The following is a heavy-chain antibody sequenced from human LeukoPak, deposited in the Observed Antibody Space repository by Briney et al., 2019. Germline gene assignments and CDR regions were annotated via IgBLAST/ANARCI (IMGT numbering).Heavy chain of an antibody. D-gene: IGHD6-13*01. V-gene: IGHV4-39*07. CDR3: ARAPSAAGTGLDY. Sequence: SETLSLTCTVSGGSISSSSYYWGWIRQPPGKGLEWIGEINHSGSTNYNPSLKSRVTISVDTSKNQFSLKLSSVTAADTAVYYCARAPSAAGTGLDYWGQGTLVTVSS. CDR1: GGSISSSSYY. J-gene: IGHJ4*02. CDR2: INHSGST.